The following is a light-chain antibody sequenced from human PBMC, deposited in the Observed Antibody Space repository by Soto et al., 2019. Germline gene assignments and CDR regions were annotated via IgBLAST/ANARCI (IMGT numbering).Light chain of an antibody. J-gene: IGKJ1*01. Sequence: DIQMTQSPSTLSASVGDRVTITCRASQSISSWLAWYQQKPGKAPKLLIHNASILKSGVPSRFSGSGSGTDFTLTISSLQPDDFATYYCQQYNTYSGTFGQGTKVEIK. V-gene: IGKV1-5*03. CDR2: NAS. CDR1: QSISSW. CDR3: QQYNTYSGT.